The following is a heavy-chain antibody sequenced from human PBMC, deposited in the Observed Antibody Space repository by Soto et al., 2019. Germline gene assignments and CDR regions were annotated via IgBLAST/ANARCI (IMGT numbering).Heavy chain of an antibody. J-gene: IGHJ3*02. CDR3: ASTLWEYDMVTGRLWGAFDI. Sequence: QLQLQESGSGLVRASQTLSLTCAVSGGSISSGGYSWSWIRLPPGKGMEWIGNINHGGSTYYNPFRNSRVSLSIDKSMRHVSMRLSSVTPADTAVYFCASTLWEYDMVTGRLWGAFDILGLGIMVTVSS. CDR1: GGSISSGGYS. D-gene: IGHD3-9*01. V-gene: IGHV4-30-2*01. CDR2: INHGGST.